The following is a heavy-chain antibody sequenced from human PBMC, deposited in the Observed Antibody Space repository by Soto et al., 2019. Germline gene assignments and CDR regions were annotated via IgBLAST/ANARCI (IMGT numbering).Heavy chain of an antibody. Sequence: SLKVSCKASGVTFSSYAIIWVRQAPGQGLECMGGIIPIFGTANYAQKFQGRVTITADEPTSTAYMELSSLRSEDTAVYYCARDANYDFWSGQLSKGGMDVWGQGTTVTVSS. D-gene: IGHD3-3*01. CDR1: GVTFSSYA. J-gene: IGHJ6*02. CDR3: ARDANYDFWSGQLSKGGMDV. CDR2: IIPIFGTA. V-gene: IGHV1-69*13.